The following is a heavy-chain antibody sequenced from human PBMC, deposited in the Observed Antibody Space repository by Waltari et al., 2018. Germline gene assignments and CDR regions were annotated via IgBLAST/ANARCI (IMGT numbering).Heavy chain of an antibody. Sequence: QLQLQESGPGMVKPSETLSLTCTVSGGSISSSSYYWGWVRQPPGKGLEWIGSIYYSGVTDYNPSLKSRVTISVDTSKNQFSLKLSSVTAADTAVYYCARVGRERSAGPLDYWGQGTLVTVSS. CDR2: IYYSGVT. J-gene: IGHJ4*02. V-gene: IGHV4-39*07. D-gene: IGHD6-19*01. CDR1: GGSISSSSYY. CDR3: ARVGRERSAGPLDY.